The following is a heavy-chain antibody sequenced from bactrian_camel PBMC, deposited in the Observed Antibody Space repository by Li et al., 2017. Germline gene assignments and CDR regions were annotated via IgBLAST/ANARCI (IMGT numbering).Heavy chain of an antibody. CDR1: GFAFSSYY. CDR3: APGLGGYWSFDY. Sequence: HVQLVESGGGSVEAGGSLRLSCAASGFAFSSYYMYWVRQAPGKGLEWVSSISRGGTTYYADSVKGRFTISRGNAKNTLYQQMNSLKPEDTAVYYCAPGLGGYWSFDYWGQGTQVTVS. D-gene: IGHD2*01. J-gene: IGHJ6*01. V-gene: IGHV3S1*01. CDR2: SISRGGTT.